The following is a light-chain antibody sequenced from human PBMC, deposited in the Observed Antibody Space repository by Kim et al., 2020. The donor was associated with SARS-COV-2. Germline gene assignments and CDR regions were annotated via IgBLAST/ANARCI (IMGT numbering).Light chain of an antibody. CDR2: MNS. CDR1: NIGSKN. J-gene: IGLJ2*01. V-gene: IGLV3-9*01. Sequence: SYELTQPLSVSVALGQTARITCGGNNIGSKNVHWYQQQPGQAPLLVIYMNSNRPSGIPERFSGSDSGNTATLPIIRAQAGDEADYYCQVWDSGAVIFGGG. CDR3: QVWDSGAVI.